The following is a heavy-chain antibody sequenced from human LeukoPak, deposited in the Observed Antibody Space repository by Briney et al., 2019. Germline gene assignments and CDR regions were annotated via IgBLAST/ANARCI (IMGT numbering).Heavy chain of an antibody. J-gene: IGHJ4*02. D-gene: IGHD4/OR15-4a*01. CDR3: ARDFDYGDYIDF. V-gene: IGHV3-48*04. CDR2: ISSGGLTI. CDR1: GFTFSTYT. Sequence: QPGGSLRLSCVASGFTFSTYTFNWVRPAPGKGLEWLSYISSGGLTIFYADSVKGRFTISRDNTKNAIYLDMTNLRAEDTAVYYCARDFDYGDYIDFWGQGTLVAVSS.